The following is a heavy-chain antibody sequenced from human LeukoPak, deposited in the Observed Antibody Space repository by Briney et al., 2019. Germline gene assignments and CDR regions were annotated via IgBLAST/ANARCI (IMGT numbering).Heavy chain of an antibody. CDR2: IHGSSGVT. D-gene: IGHD4-17*01. Sequence: GGSLRLSCTASAISFSSYAMTWLRQAPGKGLGWVSGIHGSSGVTYYADSVKGRFTISRDNSKKTLYLQMNSLRVDDTAVYYCAKDPNGDYVGAFDSWGQGTMVTVSS. V-gene: IGHV3-23*01. J-gene: IGHJ3*02. CDR1: AISFSSYA. CDR3: AKDPNGDYVGAFDS.